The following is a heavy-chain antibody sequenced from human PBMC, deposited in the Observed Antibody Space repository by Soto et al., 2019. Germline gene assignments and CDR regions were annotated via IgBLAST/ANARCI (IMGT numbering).Heavy chain of an antibody. J-gene: IGHJ5*01. V-gene: IGHV5-51*01. Sequence: PRESLKISCKGSGYSFTRYWIGWVRQMPGKGLEWMGIIYPGNSDTRYSPSFQGQVTISVDKSISTAYLQWSSLKASDTAMYYCARNPETDSSGWHGGLNNWFDSWGQGTLVTVSS. CDR2: IYPGNSDT. D-gene: IGHD6-19*01. CDR1: GYSFTRYW. CDR3: ARNPETDSSGWHGGLNNWFDS.